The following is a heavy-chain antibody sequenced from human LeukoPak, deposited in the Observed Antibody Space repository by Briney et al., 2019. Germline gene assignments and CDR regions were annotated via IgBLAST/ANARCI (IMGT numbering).Heavy chain of an antibody. CDR3: ARDQYYYGSGSYAFDI. Sequence: PSETLSLTCTVSGGSISSYYWSWIRQPPGKGLEWIWYIYYSGSTNYNPSLKSRVTISVDTSKNQFSLKLSSVTAADTAVYYCARDQYYYGSGSYAFDIWGQGTMVTVSP. CDR2: IYYSGST. J-gene: IGHJ3*02. V-gene: IGHV4-59*01. D-gene: IGHD3-10*01. CDR1: GGSISSYY.